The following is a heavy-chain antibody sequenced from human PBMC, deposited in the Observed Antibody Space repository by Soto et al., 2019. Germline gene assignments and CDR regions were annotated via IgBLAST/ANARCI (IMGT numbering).Heavy chain of an antibody. Sequence: EVQLVESGGGLVQPGGSVRLSCAASKFTITSYWMHWVRQAPGKGLVWVSRINSDGSSISYADAVKGRFTISRDNAKNTLYLQMNRLRVEDTAVYYCAREVSHGYVLRGMDVWGQGTTVTGCS. J-gene: IGHJ6*02. CDR3: AREVSHGYVLRGMDV. V-gene: IGHV3-74*01. D-gene: IGHD5-18*01. CDR1: KFTITSYW. CDR2: INSDGSSI.